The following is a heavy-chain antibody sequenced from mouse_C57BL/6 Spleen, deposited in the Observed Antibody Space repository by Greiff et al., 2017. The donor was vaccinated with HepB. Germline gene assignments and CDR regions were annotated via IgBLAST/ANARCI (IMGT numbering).Heavy chain of an antibody. CDR3: ARRFYYGSSYYFDY. Sequence: QVQLQQPGAELVKPGASGKLSCKASGYTFTSYWMHWVRQRPGRGLGWIGRIDPNSGGTRYNEKFKSKATLTVDKPSSTAYMQLSSLTSEDSAVYYCARRFYYGSSYYFDYWGQGTTLTVSS. J-gene: IGHJ2*01. CDR1: GYTFTSYW. CDR2: IDPNSGGT. V-gene: IGHV1-72*01. D-gene: IGHD1-1*01.